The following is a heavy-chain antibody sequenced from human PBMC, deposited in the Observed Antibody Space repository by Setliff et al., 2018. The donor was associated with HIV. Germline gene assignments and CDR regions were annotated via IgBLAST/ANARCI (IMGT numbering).Heavy chain of an antibody. D-gene: IGHD3-22*01. Sequence: SETLSLTCSVSGYSINNGYYWGWIRQPPGKGLEWVATVYQTGNTYYSPSLKSRVTVSMDMSRNQFSVKLNSATAADTAVYYCARQAWHYDRDGYFIDYWGQGMLVTVSS. J-gene: IGHJ4*02. CDR3: ARQAWHYDRDGYFIDY. V-gene: IGHV4-38-2*02. CDR2: VYQTGNT. CDR1: GYSINNGYY.